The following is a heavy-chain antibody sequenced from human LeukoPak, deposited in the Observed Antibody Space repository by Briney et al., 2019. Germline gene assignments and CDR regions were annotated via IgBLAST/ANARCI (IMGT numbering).Heavy chain of an antibody. CDR1: GFTFSTYR. V-gene: IGHV3-74*01. D-gene: IGHD3-16*01. CDR3: AKRGSGDYYFDY. J-gene: IGHJ4*02. Sequence: PGGSLRLSCAASGFTFSTYRMHWVRQAPGKGLVWVSRINSDGSSTNYADSVKGRFTISRDSSKNTLYLQMSSLRAEDTALYYCAKRGSGDYYFDYWGQGTLVTVSS. CDR2: INSDGSST.